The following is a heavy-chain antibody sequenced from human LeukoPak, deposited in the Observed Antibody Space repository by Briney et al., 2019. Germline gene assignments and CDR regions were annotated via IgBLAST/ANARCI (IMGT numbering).Heavy chain of an antibody. CDR3: ARFQGAHY. D-gene: IGHD4/OR15-4a*01. CDR2: ISSSSNYI. CDR1: GFSFSSYS. Sequence: GGSLRLSCAASGFSFSSYSMNWVRQAPGKGLEWVSSISSSSNYIYYADSVKGRFTISRDNAKNSLYLQMNSLRAEDTAVYYCARFQGAHYWGQGTLVTVSS. J-gene: IGHJ4*02. V-gene: IGHV3-21*01.